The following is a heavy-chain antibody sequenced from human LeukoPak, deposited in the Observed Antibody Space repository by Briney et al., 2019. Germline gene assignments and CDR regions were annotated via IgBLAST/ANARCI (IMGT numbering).Heavy chain of an antibody. CDR3: ARHGYYDSSGYFDY. Sequence: GGSLRLSCAASGFTFSSYGMSWVGRAPGKGLEGVSAISGSGGSTYYADSVKGRFTISRDNSKKTLYLQMNSLRAEDTAVYYCARHGYYDSSGYFDYWGQGTLVTVSS. J-gene: IGHJ4*02. V-gene: IGHV3-23*01. CDR1: GFTFSSYG. D-gene: IGHD3-22*01. CDR2: ISGSGGST.